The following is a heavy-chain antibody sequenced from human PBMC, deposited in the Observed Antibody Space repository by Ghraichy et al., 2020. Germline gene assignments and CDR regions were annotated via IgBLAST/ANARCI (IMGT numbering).Heavy chain of an antibody. J-gene: IGHJ3*02. CDR2: IRYDGSNK. D-gene: IGHD1/OR15-1a*01. CDR1: GFTFSSYG. V-gene: IGHV3-30*02. CDR3: AGTGTGSHAFDI. Sequence: LSLTCAASGFTFSSYGMHWVRQAPGKGLEWVAFIRYDGSNKYYADSVKGRFTISRDNSKNTLYLQMNSLRAEDTAVYYCAGTGTGSHAFDIWGQGTMVTVSS.